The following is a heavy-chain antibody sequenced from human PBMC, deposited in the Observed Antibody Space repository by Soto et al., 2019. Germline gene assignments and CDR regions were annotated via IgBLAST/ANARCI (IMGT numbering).Heavy chain of an antibody. V-gene: IGHV1-2*02. CDR3: ARSARMVSYYYGMDV. J-gene: IGHJ6*02. Sequence: ASVKVSCKASGYTFTGYYMHWVRQAPGQGLEWMGWINPNSGGTNYAQKFQGRVTMTRDTSISTAYMELSRLGSDDTAVYYCARSARMVSYYYGMDVWGQGTTVTVSS. CDR2: INPNSGGT. D-gene: IGHD5-12*01. CDR1: GYTFTGYY.